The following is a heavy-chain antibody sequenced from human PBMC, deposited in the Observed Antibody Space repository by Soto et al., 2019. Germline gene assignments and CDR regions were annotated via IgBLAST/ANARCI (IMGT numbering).Heavy chain of an antibody. D-gene: IGHD2-15*01. J-gene: IGHJ6*02. CDR3: ARGPHLRGYCSGGSCSGYYYGMDV. Sequence: SETLSLTCAVYGGSFSGYCWSWIRQPPGKGLEWIGEINHSGSTNYNPSLKSRVTISVDTSKNQFSLKLSSVTAADTAVYYCARGPHLRGYCSGGSCSGYYYGMDVWGQGTTVTVSS. CDR2: INHSGST. V-gene: IGHV4-34*01. CDR1: GGSFSGYC.